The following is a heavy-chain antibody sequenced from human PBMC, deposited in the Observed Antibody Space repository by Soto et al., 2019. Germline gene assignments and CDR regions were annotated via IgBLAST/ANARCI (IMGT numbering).Heavy chain of an antibody. CDR3: ARQGPNQWGDAFDI. Sequence: PGESLTIHCTCSGHSFTSYWIGWVRQMPGKGLKWMGIIYPGDSDTRYSPSFQGQVTISADKSISTAYLQWSSLKASDTAMYYCARQGPNQWGDAFDIWGQGTMVTVSS. V-gene: IGHV5-51*01. D-gene: IGHD1-26*01. CDR1: GHSFTSYW. CDR2: IYPGDSDT. J-gene: IGHJ3*02.